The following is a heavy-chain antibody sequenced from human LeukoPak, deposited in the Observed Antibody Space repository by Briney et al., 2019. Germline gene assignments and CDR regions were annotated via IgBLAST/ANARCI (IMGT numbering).Heavy chain of an antibody. CDR2: IKQDGTER. D-gene: IGHD3-10*01. CDR3: AKVPKYYHGSETYYFFEH. CDR1: GFTFSSYW. V-gene: IGHV3-7*01. Sequence: GGSLRLSCAAAGFTFSSYWMSWVRQAPGKGLEWVVNIKQDGTERYYVDSVKGRFTISRDNVKKSLYLQMNSLRVEDTAVYYCAKVPKYYHGSETYYFFEHWGQGTPVTASS. J-gene: IGHJ4*02.